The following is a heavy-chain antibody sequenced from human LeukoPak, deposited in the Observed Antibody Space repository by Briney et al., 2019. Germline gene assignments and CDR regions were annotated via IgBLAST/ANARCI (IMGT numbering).Heavy chain of an antibody. J-gene: IGHJ4*02. CDR1: GFTFSSYA. D-gene: IGHD3-10*01. Sequence: GGSLRLSCAASGFTFSSYAMSWVRQAPVKGLEWVSAISGSGGSTYYADSVKGRFTISRDNSKNTLYLQMNSLRAEDTAVYYCARVLLWFGELLKPFDYWGQGTLVTVSS. V-gene: IGHV3-23*01. CDR3: ARVLLWFGELLKPFDY. CDR2: ISGSGGST.